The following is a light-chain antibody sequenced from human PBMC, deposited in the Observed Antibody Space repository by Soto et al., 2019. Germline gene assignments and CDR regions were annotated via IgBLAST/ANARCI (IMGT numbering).Light chain of an antibody. CDR1: QSVSSN. J-gene: IGKJ5*01. CDR3: QQYNDWPIT. V-gene: IGKV3-15*01. CDR2: GAS. Sequence: EIVMTPSPATLSVSPVERATLSCRASQSVSSNLAWYQQKPGQAPRLLIYGASTRATGIPARFSGSGSGTEFTLTISSLQSEDFAVYYCQQYNDWPITFGQGTRLEIK.